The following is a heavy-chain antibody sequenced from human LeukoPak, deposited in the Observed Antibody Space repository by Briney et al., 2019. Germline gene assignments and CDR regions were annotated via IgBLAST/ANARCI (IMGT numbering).Heavy chain of an antibody. CDR1: GFTVSSNY. Sequence: GGFLRLSCAASGFTVSSNYMSWVRQAPGKGLEWVSVIYSGGSTYYADSVKGRFTISRDNSKNTLYLQMNSLRAEDTAVYYCARLAHYCSSTSCYTGDDAFDIWGQGTMVTVSS. J-gene: IGHJ3*02. V-gene: IGHV3-66*02. CDR2: IYSGGST. D-gene: IGHD2-2*02. CDR3: ARLAHYCSSTSCYTGDDAFDI.